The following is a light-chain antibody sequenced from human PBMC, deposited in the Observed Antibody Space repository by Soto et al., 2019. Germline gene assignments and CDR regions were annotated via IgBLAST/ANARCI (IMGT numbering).Light chain of an antibody. CDR1: QSVSSN. Sequence: IVMTQSPATLSVSPGERATLSSTASQSVSSNLAWYHQKPGQSPRLLIYGASTRATGIPARFSGSGSGTEFTLTISSLQSEDFAVYYCQQYNNWPITFGQGTRLEIK. J-gene: IGKJ5*01. CDR3: QQYNNWPIT. CDR2: GAS. V-gene: IGKV3-15*01.